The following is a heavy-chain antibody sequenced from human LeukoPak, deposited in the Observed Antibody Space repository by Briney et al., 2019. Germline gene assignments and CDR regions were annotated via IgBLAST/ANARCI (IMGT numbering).Heavy chain of an antibody. CDR2: ISGGSGNT. V-gene: IGHV3-23*01. CDR3: VKTSLPLGLATAMKVFVY. CDR1: GFTFRTYA. D-gene: IGHD2-2*01. J-gene: IGHJ4*02. Sequence: GGSLRLSCAASGFTFRTYAMSWVRQAPGKGLEWVSTISGGSGNTYYADSVKGRFTISRDNSKNTVSVQMNSLRAEDTAVYYCVKTSLPLGLATAMKVFVYWGQGTQVTVSS.